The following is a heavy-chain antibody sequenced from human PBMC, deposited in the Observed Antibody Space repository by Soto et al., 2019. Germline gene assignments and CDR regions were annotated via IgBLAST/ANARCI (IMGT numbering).Heavy chain of an antibody. J-gene: IGHJ6*02. CDR2: ISSSSSYI. CDR1: GFTFSSYS. V-gene: IGHV3-21*01. CDR3: ARDLLYSSSSEVSSQLVPAGGYYGMDV. Sequence: GGSLRLSCAASGFTFSSYSMNWVRQAPGKGLEWVSSISSSSSYIYYADSVKGRFTISRDNAKNSLYLQMNSLRAEDTAVYYCARDLLYSSSSEVSSQLVPAGGYYGMDVWGQGTSVTVSS. D-gene: IGHD6-6*01.